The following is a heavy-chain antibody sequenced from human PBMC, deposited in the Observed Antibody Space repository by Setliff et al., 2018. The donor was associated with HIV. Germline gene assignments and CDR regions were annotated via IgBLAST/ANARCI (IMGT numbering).Heavy chain of an antibody. V-gene: IGHV4-38-2*02. Sequence: PSETLSLTCTVSGGSFSSGFYWAWIRQPPGKGLEWIGSIYHSGSTYYNPSLKSRVTISIDTSKNQFSLRLTSVTAADTAVYYCARLLPGDYYGSGSYFDYWGQGTLVTVSS. J-gene: IGHJ4*02. CDR2: IYHSGST. CDR3: ARLLPGDYYGSGSYFDY. CDR1: GGSFSSGFY. D-gene: IGHD3-10*01.